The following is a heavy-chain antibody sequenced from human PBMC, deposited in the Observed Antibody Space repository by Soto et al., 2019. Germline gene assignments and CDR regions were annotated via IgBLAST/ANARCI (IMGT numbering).Heavy chain of an antibody. CDR3: ARDIEENWFDP. CDR2: IYYSGST. CDR1: GGSISSYY. Sequence: SETLSLTCTVSGGSISSYYWSWIRQPPGKGLEWIGYIYYSGSTNYNPSLKSRVTISVDTSKNQFSLKLSSVTAADTAVYYCARDIEENWFDPWGQGTLVTSPQ. V-gene: IGHV4-59*01. J-gene: IGHJ5*02.